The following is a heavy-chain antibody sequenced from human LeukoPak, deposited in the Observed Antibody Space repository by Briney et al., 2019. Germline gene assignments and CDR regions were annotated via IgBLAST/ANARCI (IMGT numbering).Heavy chain of an antibody. V-gene: IGHV4-30-4*01. D-gene: IGHD2-15*01. CDR2: IYYSGST. Sequence: SETLSLTCTVSGGSISSGDYYWSWIRQPPGKGLEWIGYIYYSGSTYHNPSLKSRVTISVDTSKNQFSLKLSSVTAADTAVYYCARGVVVAASGIYYYYGMDVWGQGTMVTVSS. J-gene: IGHJ6*02. CDR1: GGSISSGDYY. CDR3: ARGVVVAASGIYYYYGMDV.